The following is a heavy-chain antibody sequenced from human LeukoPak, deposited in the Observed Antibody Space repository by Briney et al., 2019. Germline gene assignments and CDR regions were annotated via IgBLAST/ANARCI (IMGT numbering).Heavy chain of an antibody. CDR2: ISGSGGST. CDR3: ARGYYGSGSFDY. J-gene: IGHJ4*02. D-gene: IGHD3-10*01. CDR1: GFTFSTYA. V-gene: IGHV3-23*01. Sequence: GGSLRLSCPASGFTFSTYAMSWVRQAPGKGLEWVSAISGSGGSTYYADSVKGRFTISRDNSKNTLYLQMNSLRAEDPAVYYCARGYYGSGSFDYWGQGTLVTVSS.